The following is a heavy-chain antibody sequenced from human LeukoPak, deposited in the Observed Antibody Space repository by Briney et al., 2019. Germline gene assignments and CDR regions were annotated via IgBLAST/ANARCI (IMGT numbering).Heavy chain of an antibody. CDR1: GYTFTGYY. V-gene: IGHV1-2*02. CDR2: INPNSGGT. Sequence: ASVKVSCKASGYTFTGYYMHWVRQAPGQGLEWMGWINPNSGGTNYAQKFQGRVTMTRDTSISTAYMELSRLRSDGTAVYYCARGIVGATRAFDIWGQGTMVTVSS. D-gene: IGHD1-26*01. J-gene: IGHJ3*02. CDR3: ARGIVGATRAFDI.